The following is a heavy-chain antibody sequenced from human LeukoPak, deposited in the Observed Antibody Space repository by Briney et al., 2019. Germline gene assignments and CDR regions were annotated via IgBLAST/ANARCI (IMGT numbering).Heavy chain of an antibody. CDR1: GYMFNAYG. Sequence: ASVTASCKASGYMFNAYGISWVRQAPGQGLEGVGWISSYNGDTNYPQKFQGRVTVTTDTSTTTAYMELTSLTSDDTAMYYCAREVILNAAYCSDCNSGQFFDHWGQGTLVTVSS. CDR3: AREVILNAAYCSDCNSGQFFDH. V-gene: IGHV1-18*04. D-gene: IGHD2-15*01. CDR2: ISSYNGDT. J-gene: IGHJ4*02.